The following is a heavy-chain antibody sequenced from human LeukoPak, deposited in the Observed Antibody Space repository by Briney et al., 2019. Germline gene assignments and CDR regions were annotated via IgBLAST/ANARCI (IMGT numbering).Heavy chain of an antibody. Sequence: PGGSLRLSCEASGFTLRSYDMHWVRQVTGKGLEWVSAIGTAGDTYYPRSVKGRFTISRENAKNSLYLQMNSLRPGDTAVYYCARGGGITGNFDYWGQGTLDTVSS. J-gene: IGHJ4*02. CDR2: IGTAGDT. CDR3: ARGGGITGNFDY. CDR1: GFTLRSYD. V-gene: IGHV3-13*01. D-gene: IGHD1-20*01.